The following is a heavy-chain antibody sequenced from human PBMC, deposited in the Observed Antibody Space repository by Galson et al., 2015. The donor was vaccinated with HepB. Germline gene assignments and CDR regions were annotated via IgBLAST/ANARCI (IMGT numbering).Heavy chain of an antibody. CDR2: INNNGGST. CDR3: VKETFRYCSSTSCPSDPFDI. V-gene: IGHV3-64D*06. Sequence: PRLSCAASRFTFNSYAMHWVRQAPGKGLEYVSSINNNGGSTYYADFVKGRFTISRDNSKNTLYLQMSSLRAEDTAVYYCVKETFRYCSSTSCPSDPFDIWGQGTMVTVSS. J-gene: IGHJ3*02. CDR1: RFTFNSYA. D-gene: IGHD2-2*01.